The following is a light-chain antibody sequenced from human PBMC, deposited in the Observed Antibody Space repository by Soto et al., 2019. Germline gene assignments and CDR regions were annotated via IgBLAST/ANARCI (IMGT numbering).Light chain of an antibody. J-gene: IGLJ3*02. V-gene: IGLV2-14*01. CDR3: SSYTSTNTWV. CDR1: SSDVGGHNY. Sequence: QSALTQPASVSGSPGQSITISCTGTSSDVGGHNYVSWYQQHPGKAPKFIIFEVSNRPSGVSNRFSGSKSGRTASLTISGLQADDEADYYCSSYTSTNTWVFGGGTKLTVL. CDR2: EVS.